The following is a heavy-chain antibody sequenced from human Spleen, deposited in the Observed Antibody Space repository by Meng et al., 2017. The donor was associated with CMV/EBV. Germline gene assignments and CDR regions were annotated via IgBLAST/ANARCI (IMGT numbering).Heavy chain of an antibody. CDR2: ISASGADT. Sequence: GGSLRLSCKASGFTFSSHAMSWIRQAAGKGLEWVSLISASGADTYYADSLKGRFTISRDNSKNTLYLQINSLRAEDTALYYCAKDLNYRFLEWLLSFDYWGQGMLVTVSS. J-gene: IGHJ4*02. CDR1: GFTFSSHA. D-gene: IGHD3-3*01. V-gene: IGHV3-23*01. CDR3: AKDLNYRFLEWLLSFDY.